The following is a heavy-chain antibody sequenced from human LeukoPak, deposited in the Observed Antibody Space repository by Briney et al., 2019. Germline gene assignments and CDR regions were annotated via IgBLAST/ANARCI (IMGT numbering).Heavy chain of an antibody. CDR1: GFSFSSYA. CDR3: AREIWSNYDILTGPY. J-gene: IGHJ4*02. V-gene: IGHV3-21*01. Sequence: AGGSLRLSCAASGFSFSSYAMSWVRQAPGKGLEWVSSISSSSSYIYYADSVKGRFTISRDNAKNSLYLQMNSLRAEDTAVYYCAREIWSNYDILTGPYWGQGTLVTVSS. CDR2: ISSSSSYI. D-gene: IGHD3-9*01.